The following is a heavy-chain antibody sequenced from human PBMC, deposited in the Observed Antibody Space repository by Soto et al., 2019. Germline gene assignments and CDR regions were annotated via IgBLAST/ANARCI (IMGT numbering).Heavy chain of an antibody. D-gene: IGHD5-18*01. CDR3: ASLNHVDTAMVDFDI. V-gene: IGHV5-10-1*01. J-gene: IGHJ3*02. Sequence: PVDSLKISCKCSGYSFTSYWISLVGQMPGKGLEWMGRIDPSDSYTNYSPSFQGHVTISADKSISTAYLQWSSLKASDTAMYYCASLNHVDTAMVDFDIWGQGTMV. CDR1: GYSFTSYW. CDR2: IDPSDSYT.